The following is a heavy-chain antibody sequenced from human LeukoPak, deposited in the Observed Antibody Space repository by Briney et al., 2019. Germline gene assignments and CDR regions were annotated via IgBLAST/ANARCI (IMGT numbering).Heavy chain of an antibody. CDR3: ARYYYGSGSYYPGY. CDR1: GFTSVAYA. V-gene: IGHV3-21*01. CDR2: ISSSISNV. D-gene: IGHD3-10*01. Sequence: GGSLRLSCVGSGFTSVAYALTWARQAPGKGLEWVSSISSSISNVYYADSLKGRFTISRDNAKNSLYLQMNSLRAEDTAVYYCARYYYGSGSYYPGYWGQGTLVTVSS. J-gene: IGHJ4*02.